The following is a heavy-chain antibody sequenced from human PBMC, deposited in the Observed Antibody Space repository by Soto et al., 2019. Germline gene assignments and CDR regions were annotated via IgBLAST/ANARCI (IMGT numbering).Heavy chain of an antibody. CDR3: ARDAYCGGDCYDC. CDR2: IYYSGST. Sequence: SETLSLTCTVSGGSISSSSYYWGWIRQPPGKGLEWIGSIYYSGSTYYHPSLKSRVTISVDTSKNQFSLKLSSVTAADTAVYYGARDAYCGGDCYDCWGQGTLVTVSS. V-gene: IGHV4-39*02. J-gene: IGHJ4*02. CDR1: GGSISSSSYY. D-gene: IGHD2-21*01.